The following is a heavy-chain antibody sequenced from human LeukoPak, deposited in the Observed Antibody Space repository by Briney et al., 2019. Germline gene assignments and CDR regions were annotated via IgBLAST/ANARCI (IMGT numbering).Heavy chain of an antibody. D-gene: IGHD5-18*01. CDR1: GFTFRNAW. CDR2: IKSKTDGGTT. V-gene: IGHV3-15*01. CDR3: TTDSTAMVLDYYYYMDV. Sequence: GGSLRLSCAASGFTFRNAWMSWVRQAPGKGLEWVGRIKSKTDGGTTDYAAPVKGRFTISRDDSKNTLYLQMNSLKTEDTAVYYCTTDSTAMVLDYYYYMDVWGKGTTVTVSS. J-gene: IGHJ6*03.